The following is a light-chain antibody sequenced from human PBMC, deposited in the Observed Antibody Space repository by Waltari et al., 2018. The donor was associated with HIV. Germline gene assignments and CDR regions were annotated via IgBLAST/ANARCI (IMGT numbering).Light chain of an antibody. V-gene: IGLV1-40*01. CDR1: SFNIGAGYA. J-gene: IGLJ3*02. CDR2: GNS. CDR3: QSYDSSLSGWV. Sequence: QSVLTQPPSVSGAPGQRVTISCTGSSFNIGAGYAVHWYQQLPGTAPKLLIYGNSNRPSGVPDRFSGSKSGTSASLAITGLQAEDEADYYCQSYDSSLSGWVFGGGTKLTVL.